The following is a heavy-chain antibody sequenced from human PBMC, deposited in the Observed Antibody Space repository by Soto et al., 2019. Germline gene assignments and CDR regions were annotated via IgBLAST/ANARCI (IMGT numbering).Heavy chain of an antibody. CDR3: ARDSSGRQYYGMDV. D-gene: IGHD3-22*01. CDR1: GFIFSDCI. J-gene: IGHJ6*02. CDR2: ITTTSSTM. V-gene: IGHV3-48*02. Sequence: GGSLRLSCTPSGFIFSDCIMNWVRQAPGKGLEWISYITTTSSTMYYADSVKGRFTISRDNAKNSLYLQMNSLRDEDTAVYYCARDSSGRQYYGMDVWGQGTTVTVSS.